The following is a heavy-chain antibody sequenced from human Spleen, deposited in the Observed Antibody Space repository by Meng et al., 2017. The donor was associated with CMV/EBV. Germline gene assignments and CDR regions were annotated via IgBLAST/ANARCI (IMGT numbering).Heavy chain of an antibody. CDR1: GGSFSDYF. CDR2: INHSGST. V-gene: IGHV4-34*01. J-gene: IGHJ5*02. CDR3: ARGRPRLRWFDP. D-gene: IGHD7-27*01. Sequence: SETLSLTCGVCGGSFSDYFWTWIRQPPGKGLEWIGEINHSGSTNYNPSLKSRVAISVDTSKTQFSLKLSSVTTADTAVYYCARGRPRLRWFDPWGQGTLVTVSS.